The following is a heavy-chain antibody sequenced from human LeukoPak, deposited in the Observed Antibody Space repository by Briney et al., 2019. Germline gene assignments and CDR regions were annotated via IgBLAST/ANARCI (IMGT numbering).Heavy chain of an antibody. V-gene: IGHV3-11*01. CDR2: ISSSGSTI. Sequence: GGSLRLSCAASGFTFSDYYMSWIRQAPGKGLEWVSYISSSGSTIYYADSVKGRFTIYRDNAKISLYLQMNSLRSEGTAVYYCARGYAYCGGDCYSPWGQGTLVTVSS. D-gene: IGHD2-21*02. CDR1: GFTFSDYY. J-gene: IGHJ5*02. CDR3: ARGYAYCGGDCYSP.